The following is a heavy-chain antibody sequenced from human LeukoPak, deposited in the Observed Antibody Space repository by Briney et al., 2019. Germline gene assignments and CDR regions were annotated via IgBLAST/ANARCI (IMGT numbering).Heavy chain of an antibody. Sequence: PGGSLRLXCAASGFTFSRNWMSWVRQAPGKALEWLANINEDGSATYYVDSVKGRFTISRDNGKNSLYLQMNSLRAGDTAVYYCARDAKYYFDSSGYHWGQGTQVTVSS. CDR1: GFTFSRNW. D-gene: IGHD3-22*01. J-gene: IGHJ4*02. CDR3: ARDAKYYFDSSGYH. V-gene: IGHV3-7*01. CDR2: INEDGSAT.